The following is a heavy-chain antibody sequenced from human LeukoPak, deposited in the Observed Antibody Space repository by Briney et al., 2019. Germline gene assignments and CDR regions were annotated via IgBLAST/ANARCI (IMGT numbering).Heavy chain of an antibody. V-gene: IGHV3-21*01. CDR1: GFTFSSYS. D-gene: IGHD3-22*01. Sequence: GGSLRLSCAASGFTFSSYSMNWVRQAPGKGPEWVSSISSSSSYIYYADSVKGRFTISRDNAKNSLYLQMNSLRAEDTAVYYCARDRYYDSSGYSSVMDVWGQGTTVTVSS. CDR3: ARDRYYDSSGYSSVMDV. J-gene: IGHJ6*02. CDR2: ISSSSSYI.